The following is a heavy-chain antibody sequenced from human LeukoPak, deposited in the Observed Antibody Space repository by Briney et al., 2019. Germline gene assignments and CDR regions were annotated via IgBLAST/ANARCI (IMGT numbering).Heavy chain of an antibody. D-gene: IGHD6-13*01. Sequence: ASVKVSCKASGGTFSSYAISWVRQAPGQGLEWMGGIIPIFGTANYAQKFQGRVTITTDESTSTAYMELSSLRSEDTAVYYCAILSIAAAEIDYWAREPWSPSPQ. J-gene: IGHJ4*02. CDR1: GGTFSSYA. CDR2: IIPIFGTA. V-gene: IGHV1-69*05. CDR3: AILSIAAAEIDY.